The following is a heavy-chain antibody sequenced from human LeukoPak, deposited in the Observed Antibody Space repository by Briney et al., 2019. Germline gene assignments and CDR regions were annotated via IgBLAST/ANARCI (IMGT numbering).Heavy chain of an antibody. CDR2: IIPILGIA. J-gene: IGHJ4*02. CDR3: ARDSGGIAGDSSGYYPYFDY. Sequence: SVKVSCKASGGTFSSHAISWVRQAPGQGLEWMGRIIPILGIANYAQKFQGRVTITADKSTSTAYMELSSLRSEDTAVYYCARDSGGIAGDSSGYYPYFDYWGQGTLVTVSS. CDR1: GGTFSSHA. V-gene: IGHV1-69*04. D-gene: IGHD3-22*01.